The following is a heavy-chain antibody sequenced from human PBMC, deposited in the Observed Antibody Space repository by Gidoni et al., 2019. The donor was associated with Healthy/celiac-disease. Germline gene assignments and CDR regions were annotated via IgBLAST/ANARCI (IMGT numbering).Heavy chain of an antibody. V-gene: IGHV4-34*01. J-gene: IGHJ6*02. CDR1: GGSLIGYY. CDR2: INHSGST. CDR3: ARGSISRWYYYYGMDV. Sequence: QVQLQQWGACRLKPSETLSPTCAVHGGSLIGYYWSWILQPPGKGLEWIGDINHSGSTNYTPSLKSRVTISVDTSKNQFSLKLSSVTAADTAVYYCARGSISRWYYYYGMDVWGQGTTVTVSS. D-gene: IGHD3-3*02.